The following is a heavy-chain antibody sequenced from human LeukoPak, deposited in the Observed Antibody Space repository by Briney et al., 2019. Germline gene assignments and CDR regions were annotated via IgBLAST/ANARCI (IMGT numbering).Heavy chain of an antibody. J-gene: IGHJ4*02. Sequence: ASVKVSCKASGYTFTGYYMHWVRQAPGQGLEWMGWINPNSGGTNYAQKFQGRVTMTRDTSISTAYMELSRLRSDDTAVYYCATYSSSWYPLYYFDHWGQGTLVTVSS. CDR3: ATYSSSWYPLYYFDH. V-gene: IGHV1-2*02. D-gene: IGHD6-13*01. CDR1: GYTFTGYY. CDR2: INPNSGGT.